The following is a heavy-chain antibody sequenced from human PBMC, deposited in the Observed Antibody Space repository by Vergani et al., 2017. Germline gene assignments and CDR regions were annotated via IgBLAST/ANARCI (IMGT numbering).Heavy chain of an antibody. V-gene: IGHV4-59*01. CDR1: GGSISSYY. Sequence: QVQLQESGPGLVKPSETLSLTCTVSGGSISSYYWSWIRQHPGKGLEWIGYTFYSGSSKYNPSLKSRVSISLDTSKNQFSLKVSSVTAADTATYYCASSLRGSFDFWGQGILVTVSS. J-gene: IGHJ4*02. D-gene: IGHD3-10*01. CDR2: TFYSGSS. CDR3: ASSLRGSFDF.